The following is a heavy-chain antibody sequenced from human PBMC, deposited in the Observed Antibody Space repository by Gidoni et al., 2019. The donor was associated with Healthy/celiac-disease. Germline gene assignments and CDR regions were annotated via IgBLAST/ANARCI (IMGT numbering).Heavy chain of an antibody. CDR2: IIPNRGIA. Sequence: QLQQGQSGHVEKQPGSPVTLACKAAGATYSSYAISWVRQTPVHWLGWMGRIIPNRGIANYAQKFQSRVTITADKSAYPAYMELSSLRSEDTAVYYCARDIGDGYNFWGQGTLVTVSS. V-gene: IGHV1-69*09. CDR3: ARDIGDGYNF. D-gene: IGHD2-21*01. J-gene: IGHJ4*02. CDR1: GATYSSYA.